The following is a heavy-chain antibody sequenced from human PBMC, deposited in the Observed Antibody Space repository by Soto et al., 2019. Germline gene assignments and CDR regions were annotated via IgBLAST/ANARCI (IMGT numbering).Heavy chain of an antibody. CDR3: ARLLHGYSPVFDY. D-gene: IGHD5-18*01. J-gene: IGHJ4*02. CDR1: GGTFSSYA. CDR2: IIPIFGTA. Sequence: QVQLVQSGAEVKKPGSSVKVSCKASGGTFSSYAISWVRQAPGQGLEWMGGIIPIFGTANYAQKFQGRVTITPDDSPSTAYMELSRLRFEDTAVYYCARLLHGYSPVFDYWGQGTLVTVSS. V-gene: IGHV1-69*05.